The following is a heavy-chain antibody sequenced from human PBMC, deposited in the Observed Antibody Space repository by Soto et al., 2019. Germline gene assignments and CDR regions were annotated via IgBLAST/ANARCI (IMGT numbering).Heavy chain of an antibody. J-gene: IGHJ4*02. D-gene: IGHD1-20*01. V-gene: IGHV1-69*01. CDR2: ITPMGGVT. CDR1: GDTFKNSA. Sequence: QVQLVQSGAEVKKPGSSVRVSCRASGDTFKNSAITWVRQAPGQGLEWMGEITPMGGVTKYAQKFEDRLTISADVSTTTINMELRSLDSDDTAVYFCGREGRIAGIDYWGQGTLVTVSS. CDR3: GREGRIAGIDY.